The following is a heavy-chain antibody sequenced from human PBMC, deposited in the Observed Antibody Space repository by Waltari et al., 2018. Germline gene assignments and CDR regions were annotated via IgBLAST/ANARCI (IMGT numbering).Heavy chain of an antibody. CDR3: GRGKGGGGGLD. D-gene: IGHD3-16*01. Sequence: QVQLQESGPGLVKPSETLSLTCPVSGGSISSHYWSWIRQPPGKGLEWIGYIYYSGSPNSNPSLKRRVPISVDTPKNHFPLKLSSGTAADAAVYYWGRGKGGGGGLDWGQGTLVTVSS. CDR2: IYYSGSP. CDR1: GGSISSHY. J-gene: IGHJ4*02. V-gene: IGHV4-59*11.